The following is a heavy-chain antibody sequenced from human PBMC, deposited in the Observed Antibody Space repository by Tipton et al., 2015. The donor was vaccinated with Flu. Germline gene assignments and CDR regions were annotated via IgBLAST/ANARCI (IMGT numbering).Heavy chain of an antibody. Sequence: GSLRLSCAASGFTFSNYWMHWVRQAPGKGLVWVSRMNSDGSSTSNADSVKGRFTISRDNAKNTLYLQMNSLRAEDTAVYYCARSTGYYAFDIWGQGTMVTVPS. V-gene: IGHV3-74*01. CDR3: ARSTGYYAFDI. J-gene: IGHJ3*02. CDR1: GFTFSNYW. CDR2: MNSDGSST. D-gene: IGHD3-9*01.